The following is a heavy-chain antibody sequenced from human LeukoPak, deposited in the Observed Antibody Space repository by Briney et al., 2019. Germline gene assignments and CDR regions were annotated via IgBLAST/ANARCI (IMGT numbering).Heavy chain of an antibody. Sequence: SHTLSLTRAVSGYSLSSVYYLGSIRQPPGKGLDWIATTYHSGNTHYNPSLKIRVTISVDTSKNQLSLKLSYVTAADTDVYYCEIYCSGGSCLFDYWGQGTLVTVSS. V-gene: IGHV4-38-2*01. J-gene: IGHJ4*02. CDR2: TYHSGNT. D-gene: IGHD2-15*01. CDR1: GYSLSSVYY. CDR3: EIYCSGGSCLFDY.